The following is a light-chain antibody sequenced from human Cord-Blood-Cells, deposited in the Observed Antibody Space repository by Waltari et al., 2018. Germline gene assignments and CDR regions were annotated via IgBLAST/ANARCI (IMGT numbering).Light chain of an antibody. Sequence: QSALTQPASVSGSPGQSITIPCTGTSSDVGGYNYVSWYQQHPGKAPKLMIYEVSNRPSGFSNRFSGSESGNTASLTISGLQAEDEADYYCSSYTSSSTYVFGTGTKVTVL. CDR2: EVS. J-gene: IGLJ1*01. CDR3: SSYTSSSTYV. V-gene: IGLV2-14*01. CDR1: SSDVGGYNY.